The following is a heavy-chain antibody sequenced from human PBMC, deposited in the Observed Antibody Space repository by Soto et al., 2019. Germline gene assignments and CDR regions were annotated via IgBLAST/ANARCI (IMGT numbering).Heavy chain of an antibody. CDR1: GYSFTSYW. CDR3: ASSSGWYLRYYYYGMDV. CDR2: IDPSDSYT. V-gene: IGHV5-10-1*01. J-gene: IGHJ6*02. Sequence: PGESLKISCKGSGYSFTSYWISWVRQMPGKGLEWMGRIDPSDSYTNYSPSFQGHVTISADKSISTAYLQWSSLKASDTAMYYCASSSGWYLRYYYYGMDVWGQGTTVTVSS. D-gene: IGHD6-19*01.